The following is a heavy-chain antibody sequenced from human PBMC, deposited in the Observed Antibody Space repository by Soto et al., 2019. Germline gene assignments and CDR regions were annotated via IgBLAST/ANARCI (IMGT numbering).Heavy chain of an antibody. CDR2: ISSSSSYI. Sequence: EVQLVESGGGLVKPGGSLRLSCAASGFTFSSYSMNWVRQAPGKGLEWVSSISSSSSYIYYADSVKGRFTISRDNAKNSLYLQMNSLRAEDTAVYYCARGSSYYGSGSYYRDYFDYWGQGTLVTVSS. J-gene: IGHJ4*02. V-gene: IGHV3-21*01. CDR1: GFTFSSYS. D-gene: IGHD3-10*01. CDR3: ARGSSYYGSGSYYRDYFDY.